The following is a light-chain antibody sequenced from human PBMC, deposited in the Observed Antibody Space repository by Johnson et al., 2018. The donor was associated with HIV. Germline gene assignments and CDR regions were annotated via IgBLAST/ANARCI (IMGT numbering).Light chain of an antibody. V-gene: IGLV1-51*01. CDR1: TSNFENYY. J-gene: IGLJ1*01. CDR2: DNN. Sequence: QSVLTQPPSVSAAPGQRVTISCSGSTSNFENYYVSWYQHLPGTAPKLLIYDNNKRPSGIPDRFSGSKSGTSATLGITGLQTGDEADYYCGTWDSSLSAEVFGTGTKVTVL. CDR3: GTWDSSLSAEV.